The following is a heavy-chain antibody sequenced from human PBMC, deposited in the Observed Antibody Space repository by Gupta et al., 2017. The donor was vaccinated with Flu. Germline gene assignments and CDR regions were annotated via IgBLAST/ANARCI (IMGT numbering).Heavy chain of an antibody. D-gene: IGHD2-15*01. CDR1: GGTFSSYA. CDR2: IIPIFGTA. CDR3: AMSPDGGNMAPPIAD. V-gene: IGHV1-69*01. J-gene: IGHJ4*02. Sequence: QVQLVQSGAEVKKPGSSVKVSCKASGGTFSSYAISWVRQAPGQGLEWMGGIIPIFGTANYAQKFQGRVTITADESTSTAYMELRRLGSGEXAVYYCAMSPDGGNMAPPIADGGQGTMVTVCS.